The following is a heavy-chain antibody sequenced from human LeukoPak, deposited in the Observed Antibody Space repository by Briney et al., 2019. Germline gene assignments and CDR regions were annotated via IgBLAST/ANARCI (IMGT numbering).Heavy chain of an antibody. J-gene: IGHJ3*02. CDR3: AKTHNSYGSGSYYIGAFDI. Sequence: GGSLRLSCAASGFTFSSYAMSWVRQAPGKGLEWVSAISGSGGSTYYADSVKGRFTISRDNSKNTLYLQMNSLRVEDTAVYYCAKTHNSYGSGSYYIGAFDIWGQGTMGTVSS. CDR2: ISGSGGST. V-gene: IGHV3-23*01. D-gene: IGHD3-10*01. CDR1: GFTFSSYA.